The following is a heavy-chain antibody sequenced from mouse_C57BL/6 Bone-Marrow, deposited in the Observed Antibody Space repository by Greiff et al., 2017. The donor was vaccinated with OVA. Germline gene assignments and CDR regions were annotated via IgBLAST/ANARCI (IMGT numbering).Heavy chain of an antibody. CDR1: GFNIKDDY. D-gene: IGHD2-3*01. CDR3: TTGDGYSFDY. V-gene: IGHV14-4*01. J-gene: IGHJ2*01. Sequence: VQLQQSGAELVRPGASVKLSCTASGFNIKDDYMHWVKQRPEPGLEWIGWIDPENGDTEYASKFQGKATITADTASNTAYLQLSSLTSEDTAVYYCTTGDGYSFDYWGQGTTLTVSS. CDR2: IDPENGDT.